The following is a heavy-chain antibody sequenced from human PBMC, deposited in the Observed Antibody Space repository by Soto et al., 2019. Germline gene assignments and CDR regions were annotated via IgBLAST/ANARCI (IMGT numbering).Heavy chain of an antibody. D-gene: IGHD3-22*01. J-gene: IGHJ6*02. CDR1: GCPFTHYG. CDR2: ISPFNGNT. Sequence: QVQLVQSGAEAKKPGASVKVSCKSSGCPFTHYGITWVRQAPGQGLEWMGWISPFNGNTNYGQTLQGRVTLTTDTSTSTVYMELRSLRSDDTAVYYCARDQSFDRSYYYGIDFWGQGTTVTVSS. V-gene: IGHV1-18*01. CDR3: ARDQSFDRSYYYGIDF.